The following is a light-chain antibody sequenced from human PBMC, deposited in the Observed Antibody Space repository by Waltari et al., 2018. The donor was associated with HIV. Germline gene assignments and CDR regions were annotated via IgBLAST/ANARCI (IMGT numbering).Light chain of an antibody. V-gene: IGKV3-15*01. CDR3: QQYDSWPR. J-gene: IGKJ1*01. Sequence: LFVTQSPATLAVSPGDIATLSCKARQSATTNISWYQLKPGQPINPLVYGAATTATGEPGRFRGSGNEKDFTRTINDIQSDDYAMYLCQQYDSWPRFGQGTKG. CDR2: GAA. CDR1: QSATTN.